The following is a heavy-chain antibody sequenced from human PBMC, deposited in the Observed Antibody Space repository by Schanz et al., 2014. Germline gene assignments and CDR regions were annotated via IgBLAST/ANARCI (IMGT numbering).Heavy chain of an antibody. J-gene: IGHJ4*02. CDR3: ARGGFGEVSYFDY. D-gene: IGHD3-10*01. CDR2: ISGSGGST. CDR1: GFTFSSYA. V-gene: IGHV3-23*04. Sequence: EVHLVESGGGLVQPGGSLRLSCAASGFTFSSYAMSWVRQAPGKGLEWVSAISGSGGSTYYADSVKGRFTISRDNSKNTLYLQMNSLRPEDTAVYYCARGGFGEVSYFDYWGQGTLVTVSS.